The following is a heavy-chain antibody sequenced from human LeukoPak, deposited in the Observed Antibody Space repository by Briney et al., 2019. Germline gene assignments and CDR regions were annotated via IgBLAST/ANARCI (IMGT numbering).Heavy chain of an antibody. CDR1: GYTFTNFA. J-gene: IGHJ4*02. CDR3: AREGYCSSTSCSRQDEIDY. CDR2: ISAYNGIT. Sequence: ASVKVSCKASGYTFTNFAISWVRQAPGQGLEWMGWISAYNGITNYAQKFQGRVTMTTDTSTSTAYMELRSLRSDDTAVYYCAREGYCSSTSCSRQDEIDYWGQGTLVTVSS. D-gene: IGHD2-2*01. V-gene: IGHV1-18*01.